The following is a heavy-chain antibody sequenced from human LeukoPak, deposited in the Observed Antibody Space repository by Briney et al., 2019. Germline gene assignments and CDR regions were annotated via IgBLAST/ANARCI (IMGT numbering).Heavy chain of an antibody. CDR3: ARKVYDSSGYYRLFDY. D-gene: IGHD3-22*01. V-gene: IGHV4-38-2*02. CDR1: GGSMSPYY. CDR2: IYHSGST. Sequence: PSETLSLTCTVSGGSMSPYYWNWIRQPPGKGLEWIGSIYHSGSTYYNPSLKSRVTISVDTSKNQFSLKLSSVTAADTAVYYCARKVYDSSGYYRLFDYWGQGTLVTVSS. J-gene: IGHJ4*02.